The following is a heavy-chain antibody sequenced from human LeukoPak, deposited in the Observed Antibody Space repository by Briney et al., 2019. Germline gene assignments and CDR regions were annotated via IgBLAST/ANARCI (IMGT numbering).Heavy chain of an antibody. V-gene: IGHV4-31*03. J-gene: IGHJ3*02. CDR1: GGSIASDNYF. D-gene: IGHD2-2*01. CDR3: AREVNEPASADAFDI. CDR2: IFYSGTT. Sequence: SSETLSLTCTVSGGSIASDNYFWSWIRQHPEKGLEWIGYIFYSGTTYYNPSLKSRVTISVDTSKKQFSLKLNSVIAADTAVYYCAREVNEPASADAFDIWGQGTMVTVSS.